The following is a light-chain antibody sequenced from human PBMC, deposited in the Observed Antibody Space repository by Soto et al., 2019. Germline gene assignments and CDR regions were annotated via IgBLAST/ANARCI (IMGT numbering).Light chain of an antibody. Sequence: EIVMTQSPATLSVSPGERATLSCRARQSVSSNLAWYQQKPGQAPRLLIYGASTRATGIPARFSGSGSGTEFTLTITGLQPDDSATYYCQQYSSYYRPFGQGTKVDIK. J-gene: IGKJ1*01. CDR3: QQYSSYYRP. CDR1: QSVSSN. CDR2: GAS. V-gene: IGKV3-15*01.